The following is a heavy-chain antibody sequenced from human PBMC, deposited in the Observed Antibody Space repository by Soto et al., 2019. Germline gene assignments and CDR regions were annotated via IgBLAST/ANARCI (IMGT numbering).Heavy chain of an antibody. CDR2: ISGYNGNT. D-gene: IGHD1-7*01. J-gene: IGHJ5*02. CDR3: ARDRMELQGSVWFDP. CDR1: GYTFTSYG. Sequence: VQLVQSGAEVKKPGASVKVSCKASGYTFTSYGISWLRQAPGQGLEWMGWISGYNGNTNYAQELQGRVTMTTDTSTSTAYMELRSLRSDDTAVYFCARDRMELQGSVWFDPWGQGTLVTVSS. V-gene: IGHV1-18*04.